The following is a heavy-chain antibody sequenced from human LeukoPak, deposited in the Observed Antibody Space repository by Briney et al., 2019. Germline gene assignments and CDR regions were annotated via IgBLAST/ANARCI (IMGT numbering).Heavy chain of an antibody. Sequence: GGSLRLSCAASGFTFSSYGMHWVRQAPGKGLEWVAVIWYDGSNKYYADSVKGRFTISRDNSKNTLYLQMNSLRAEDTAVYYCARGRAEDELDYWGQGTLVTISS. D-gene: IGHD1-14*01. J-gene: IGHJ4*02. CDR1: GFTFSSYG. CDR3: ARGRAEDELDY. CDR2: IWYDGSNK. V-gene: IGHV3-33*01.